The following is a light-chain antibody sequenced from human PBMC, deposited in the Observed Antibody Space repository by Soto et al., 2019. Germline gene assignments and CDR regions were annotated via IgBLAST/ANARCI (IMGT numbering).Light chain of an antibody. J-gene: IGKJ5*01. CDR1: QSVSSN. V-gene: IGKV3-15*01. Sequence: ELVMTQSPATLSVSPGERATLSCRASQSVSSNLAWYQQKPGQAPRLPIYDASSRATGISARFSGSGSGTEFTLTISSLQSEDFAIYYCQQYNKWPLTFGQGTRLEIK. CDR3: QQYNKWPLT. CDR2: DAS.